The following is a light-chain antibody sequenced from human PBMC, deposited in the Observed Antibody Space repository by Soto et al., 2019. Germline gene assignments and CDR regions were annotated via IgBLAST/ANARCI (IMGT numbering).Light chain of an antibody. J-gene: IGLJ1*01. CDR1: SSGVGGYYY. CDR3: CSYSSSSTFYV. CDR2: QVT. V-gene: IGLV2-14*01. Sequence: QSVLTQPASVSGSPGQSITVSCTGTSSGVGGYYYVSWYQVHPGKAPKLMIFQVTNRPSGVSNRFSGSKSGNTASLTISGLRAEDEADYYCCSYSSSSTFYVFGTGTKVTVL.